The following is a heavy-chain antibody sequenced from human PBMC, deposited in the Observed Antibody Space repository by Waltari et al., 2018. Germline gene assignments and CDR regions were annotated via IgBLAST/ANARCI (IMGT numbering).Heavy chain of an antibody. V-gene: IGHV4-59*11. D-gene: IGHD3-22*01. J-gene: IGHJ4*02. Sequence: QVQLQESGPGLVKPSETLSLTCTVSGGSLSSHYWSWIRQPPGKGLELIGYIYYSGSTNYNPSLKSRVTISVDTSKNQFSLKLSSVTAADTAVYYCARGPYYYDIWGQGTLVTVSS. CDR1: GGSLSSHY. CDR3: ARGPYYYDI. CDR2: IYYSGST.